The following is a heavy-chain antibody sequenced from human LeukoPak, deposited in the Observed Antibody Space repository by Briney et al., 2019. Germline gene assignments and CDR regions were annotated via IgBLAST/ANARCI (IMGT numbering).Heavy chain of an antibody. CDR3: ARGYIEYCNNTSRCGMDV. D-gene: IGHD2/OR15-2a*01. CDR2: IYYSGST. V-gene: IGHV4-31*03. Sequence: PSETLSLTCTVSGGSISSGGYYWSWIRQHPGKGLEWIGYIYYSGSTYYNPSLKSRVSISVDTSKNQFSLKLSSVTAADTAVYYCARGYIEYCNNTSRCGMDVWGQGTTVTVSS. J-gene: IGHJ6*02. CDR1: GGSISSGGYY.